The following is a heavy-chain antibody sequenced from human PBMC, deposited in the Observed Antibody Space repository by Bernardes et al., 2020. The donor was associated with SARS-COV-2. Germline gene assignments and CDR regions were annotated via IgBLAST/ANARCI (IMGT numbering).Heavy chain of an antibody. CDR2: IWYDGSNK. CDR3: ARDSGLPPYGMDV. J-gene: IGHJ6*02. Sequence: GGSLRLSCAASGFTFSSYGMHWVRQAPGKGLEWVAVIWYDGSNKYYADSVKGRFTISRDNSKNTLYLQMNSLRAEDTAVYYCARDSGLPPYGMDVWGQGTTVTVSS. V-gene: IGHV3-33*01. CDR1: GFTFSSYG. D-gene: IGHD2-15*01.